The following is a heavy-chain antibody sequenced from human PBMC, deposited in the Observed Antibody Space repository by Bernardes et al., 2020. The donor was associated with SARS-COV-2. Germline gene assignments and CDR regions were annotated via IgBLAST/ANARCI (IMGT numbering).Heavy chain of an antibody. Sequence: GSLRLSCAASGFTFNNFAMSWVRQVRGRGLEWVSGINAVGDTYYADSVKGRFTISTDSSKQMLFLQMNSLRAEDTAIYYCAKDYMEGGATQLFDYCGQGTLVTVSS. CDR3: AKDYMEGGATQLFDY. CDR2: INAVGDT. CDR1: GFTFNNFA. D-gene: IGHD3-16*01. J-gene: IGHJ4*02. V-gene: IGHV3-23*01.